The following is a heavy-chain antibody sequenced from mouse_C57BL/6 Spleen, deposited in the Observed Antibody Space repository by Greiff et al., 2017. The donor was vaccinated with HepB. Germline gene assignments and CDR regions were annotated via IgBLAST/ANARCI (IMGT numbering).Heavy chain of an antibody. CDR1: GYTFTDYY. V-gene: IGHV1-26*01. J-gene: IGHJ2*01. CDR2: INPNNGGT. CDR3: ASSPTVVPRNYYDY. Sequence: VQLQQSGPELVKPGASVKISCKASGYTFTDYYMNWVKQRHGKSLEWIGDINPNNGGTSYNQQFKGKATLTVDKSSSTAYMELRSLTSEDSAVYYCASSPTVVPRNYYDYWGKGLTLTVHS. D-gene: IGHD1-1*01.